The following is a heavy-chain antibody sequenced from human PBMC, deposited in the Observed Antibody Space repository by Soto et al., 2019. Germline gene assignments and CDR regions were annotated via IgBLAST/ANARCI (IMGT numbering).Heavy chain of an antibody. Sequence: RLPETLSLTCTVSGASITGSSYWSWIRQPAGKGLEWIGRFSLSGTTSYNPSLRSRVTMSADVSKNQFSLRLTSVTAADTALYYCARGMTPPGAPAWYYFDSWGQGTLVTVSS. J-gene: IGHJ4*02. CDR1: GASITGSSY. V-gene: IGHV4-4*07. CDR2: FSLSGTT. D-gene: IGHD2-8*02. CDR3: ARGMTPPGAPAWYYFDS.